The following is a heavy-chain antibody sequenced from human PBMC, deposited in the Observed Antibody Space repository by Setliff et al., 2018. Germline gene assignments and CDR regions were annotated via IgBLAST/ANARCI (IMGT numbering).Heavy chain of an antibody. CDR2: IYHSGST. V-gene: IGHV4-4*07. CDR1: GGSISSYY. CDR3: ARVLSSGWEGDY. D-gene: IGHD6-19*01. J-gene: IGHJ4*02. Sequence: PSETLSLTCTVSGGSISSYYWSWIRQPAGKGLEWIGSIYHSGSTYYNPSLKSRVTISVDTSKNQFSLRLSSVTAADTAVYYCARVLSSGWEGDYWGQGTLVTVSS.